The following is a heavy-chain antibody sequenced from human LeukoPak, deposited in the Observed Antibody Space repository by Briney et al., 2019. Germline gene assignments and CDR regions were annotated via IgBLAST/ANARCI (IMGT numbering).Heavy chain of an antibody. Sequence: SETLSLTCTVSGGSISSYYWSWIRQPAGKGLEWIGRIYTSGSTNYNPSLKSRVTMSVDTSKNQFSLKLSSVTAADTAVYYCARDGITGTPAYYYGMDGWGQGTTVTVSS. CDR2: IYTSGST. D-gene: IGHD1-20*01. CDR1: GGSISSYY. J-gene: IGHJ6*02. CDR3: ARDGITGTPAYYYGMDG. V-gene: IGHV4-4*07.